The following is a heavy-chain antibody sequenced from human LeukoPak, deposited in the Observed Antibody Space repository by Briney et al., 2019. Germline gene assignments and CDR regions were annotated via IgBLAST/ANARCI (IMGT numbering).Heavy chain of an antibody. CDR1: GGSFSVYY. J-gene: IGHJ4*02. CDR3: GLSTTRATTRTIDY. V-gene: IGHV4-34*01. D-gene: IGHD4-17*01. Sequence: SETLSITCAVYGGSFSVYYWSWIRQPPGKGLEWIGEVSRGGSTKYSPSLKSRVTISLDTSNNQVSLKLSSVTAADTAMYYCGLSTTRATTRTIDYWGQGTLVTVSS. CDR2: VSRGGST.